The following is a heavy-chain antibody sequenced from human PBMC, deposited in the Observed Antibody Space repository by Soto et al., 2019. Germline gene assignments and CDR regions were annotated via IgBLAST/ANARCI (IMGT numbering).Heavy chain of an antibody. CDR3: ARGGATVPARNYYYYNGMDV. CDR1: GGTFRSFA. CDR2: IIPIYGSP. Sequence: QVQLVQSGAEVKKPGSSVKISCKASISKPSGGTFRSFAISWVRQAPGQGLEWMGGIIPIYGSPTYAENFQGRVTLTADESSSTVYMELSSLRSEDTAVYYCARGGATVPARNYYYYNGMDVWGQGTAVIVSS. D-gene: IGHD3-10*02. J-gene: IGHJ6*02. V-gene: IGHV1-69*01.